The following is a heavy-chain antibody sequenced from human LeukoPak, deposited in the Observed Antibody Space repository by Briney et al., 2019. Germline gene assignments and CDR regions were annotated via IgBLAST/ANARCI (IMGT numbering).Heavy chain of an antibody. CDR2: ISSSSSYI. CDR1: GFTFSSYS. Sequence: GGSLRLSCAASGFTFSSYSMNWVRQAPGKGLEWVSSISSSSSYIYYADSVKGRFTISRDNAKNPLYLQMNSLRAEDTAVYYCAKDRCSNGVGCYYYYMDVWGKGTTVTISS. J-gene: IGHJ6*03. D-gene: IGHD2-8*01. V-gene: IGHV3-21*01. CDR3: AKDRCSNGVGCYYYYMDV.